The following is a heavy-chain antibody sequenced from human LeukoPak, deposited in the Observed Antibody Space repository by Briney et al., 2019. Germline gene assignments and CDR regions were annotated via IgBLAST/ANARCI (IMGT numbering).Heavy chain of an antibody. J-gene: IGHJ4*02. D-gene: IGHD3-22*01. V-gene: IGHV4-4*02. CDR3: SRQGGPFILCGY. Sequence: NPSGTLSLTCGVSGGSISASNWWSGVRQPPGQGLEWIGEISLAGQTNYNPSLNGRVTMSLDKSSNQLSLHLTSVTAADTATYFCSRQGGPFILCGYGGQGTLVIVSS. CDR2: ISLAGQT. CDR1: GGSISASNW.